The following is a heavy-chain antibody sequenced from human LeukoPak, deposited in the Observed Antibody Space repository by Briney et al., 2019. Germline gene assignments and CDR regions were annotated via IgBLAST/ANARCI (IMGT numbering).Heavy chain of an antibody. J-gene: IGHJ4*02. V-gene: IGHV4-61*01. D-gene: IGHD3-16*01. CDR2: IYYSGST. CDR3: ARGLGPIYFDY. Sequence: SSETQSLTCTVSGGSVSSGNLYWSWIRQPPGKGLEWIGYIYYSGSTNYNPSLKSRVTVSADMSKNQFSLKLNSVTAADTAVYYCARGLGPIYFDYWGQGTLVTVSS. CDR1: GGSVSSGNLY.